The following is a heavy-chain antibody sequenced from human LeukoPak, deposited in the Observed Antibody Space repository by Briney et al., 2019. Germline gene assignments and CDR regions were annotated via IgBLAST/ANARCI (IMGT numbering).Heavy chain of an antibody. J-gene: IGHJ4*02. CDR3: ARDRYGDGFAHFDY. Sequence: ASVKVSCKASGYTFTSYAMHWVRQAPGQGLEWMGWITPSGGTNYPQKFQGRVAITRDTYITTAYMDLSRLTSDDTAVYYCARDRYGDGFAHFDYWGQGALVTVSS. CDR2: ITPSGGT. CDR1: GYTFTSYA. D-gene: IGHD5-24*01. V-gene: IGHV1-2*02.